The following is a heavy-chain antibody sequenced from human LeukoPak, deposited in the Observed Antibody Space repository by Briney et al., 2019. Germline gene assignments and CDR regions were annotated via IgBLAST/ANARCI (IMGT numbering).Heavy chain of an antibody. Sequence: SETLSLTCTVSGGSISSGGYYWSWIRQQTGKGLEWIGYIYYSGSTYYNPSLKSRVTISVDTSKNQFSLKLSSVTAADTAVYYCARAGGSSWYAPADYWGQGTLVTASS. D-gene: IGHD6-13*01. J-gene: IGHJ4*02. CDR1: GGSISSGGYY. V-gene: IGHV4-31*03. CDR3: ARAGGSSWYAPADY. CDR2: IYYSGST.